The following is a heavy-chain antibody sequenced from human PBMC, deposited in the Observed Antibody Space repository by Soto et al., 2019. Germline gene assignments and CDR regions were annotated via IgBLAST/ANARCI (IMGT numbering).Heavy chain of an antibody. CDR1: GSTFSSYA. CDR3: AVRPVYGYFDY. V-gene: IGHV3-23*01. D-gene: IGHD4-17*01. CDR2: ISGSGGST. Sequence: GGSLRLSCAASGSTFSSYAMSWVRQAPGKGLEWVSAISGSGGSTYYADSVKGRFTISRDNSKNTLYLQMNSLRAEDTAVYYCAVRPVYGYFDYWGQGTLVTVSS. J-gene: IGHJ4*02.